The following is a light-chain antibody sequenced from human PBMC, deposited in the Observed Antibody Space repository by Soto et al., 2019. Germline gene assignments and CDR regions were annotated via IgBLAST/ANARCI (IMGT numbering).Light chain of an antibody. CDR3: CSYAGSYTWV. V-gene: IGLV2-11*01. Sequence: QSALTQPRSVSGSPGQSVTISCTGTSSDVGGYNFVSWYHQHPGKDPKLMIYDVRKRTYGVPHRFSGAKSGNTHSLTISGLQAEDEADYYCCSYAGSYTWVFGTGTKLTVL. J-gene: IGLJ1*01. CDR1: SSDVGGYNF. CDR2: DVR.